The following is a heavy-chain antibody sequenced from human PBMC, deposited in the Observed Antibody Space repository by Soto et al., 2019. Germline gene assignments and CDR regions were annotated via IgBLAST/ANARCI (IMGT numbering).Heavy chain of an antibody. V-gene: IGHV1-69*02. CDR2: IIPILGIA. J-gene: IGHJ4*02. D-gene: IGHD1-7*01. CDR1: GGTFSSYT. Sequence: SVTVSCQASGGTFSSYTIIWVRQAPGQGLEWMGRIIPILGIANYAQKFQGRVTITADKSTSTAYMELSSLRSEDTAVYYCATASITGTTFPFDYWGQGTLVTVSS. CDR3: ATASITGTTFPFDY.